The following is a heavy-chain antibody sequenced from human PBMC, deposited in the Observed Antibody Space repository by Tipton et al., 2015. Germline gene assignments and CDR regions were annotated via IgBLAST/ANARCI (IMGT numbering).Heavy chain of an antibody. Sequence: TLSLTCTVSGVSVSITNLYWTWIRQSPGKGLEWIGLSDYRGSTKKNLSLRSRVTISVDTSKKQFSLNLTSVTAADTAIYYCARDIVPNWFEPWGQGILVTVSS. CDR1: GVSVSITNLY. CDR2: SDYRGST. V-gene: IGHV4-61*01. J-gene: IGHJ5*02. D-gene: IGHD2-15*01. CDR3: ARDIVPNWFEP.